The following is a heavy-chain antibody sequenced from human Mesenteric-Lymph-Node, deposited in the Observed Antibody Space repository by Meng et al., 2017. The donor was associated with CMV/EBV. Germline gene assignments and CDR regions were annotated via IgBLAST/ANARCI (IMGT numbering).Heavy chain of an antibody. CDR3: ARFSSGWPFDC. J-gene: IGHJ4*02. CDR2: IHCSGST. D-gene: IGHD6-19*01. V-gene: IGHV4-61*01. CDR1: GGSISSGSYY. Sequence: SETLSLTCTVSGGSISSGSYYWGWIRHPPGKGLEWIGYIHCSGSTNNNPSLKSRVAISEDTSKNQFSLQLSSVTAADTAVYYCARFSSGWPFDCWGQGTLVTVSS.